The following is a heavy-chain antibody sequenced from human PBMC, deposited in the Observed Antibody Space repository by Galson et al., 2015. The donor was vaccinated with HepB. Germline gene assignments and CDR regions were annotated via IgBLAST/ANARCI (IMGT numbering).Heavy chain of an antibody. CDR2: IHWNDDE. D-gene: IGHD2-8*02. Sequence: PALVKPTQTLTLTCTFSGFSLRASGVGVGWVRQSPGKALEWLAVIHWNDDEYYSPSLRSRLTITKDASKDQVVLTMTNLDPLDTATYYCARSLGLVGPSFDNWGQGTLVTVSS. CDR3: ARSLGLVGPSFDN. V-gene: IGHV2-5*01. CDR1: GFSLRASGVG. J-gene: IGHJ4*02.